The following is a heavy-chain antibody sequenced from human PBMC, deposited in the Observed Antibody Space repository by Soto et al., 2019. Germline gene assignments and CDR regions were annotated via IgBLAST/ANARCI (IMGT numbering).Heavy chain of an antibody. CDR3: ARDTGVRGIRNYFYGMDV. CDR2: IYYIGST. V-gene: IGHV4-59*01. D-gene: IGHD3-10*02. Sequence: PSETLSLTCTVSGGSISSFYWSWIRQPPGKGLEWIGYIYYIGSTNYNPSLKSRVTISVDTSKNQFSLKLSSVTAADTAVYYCARDTGVRGIRNYFYGMDVWGQGTTVTVSS. J-gene: IGHJ6*02. CDR1: GGSISSFY.